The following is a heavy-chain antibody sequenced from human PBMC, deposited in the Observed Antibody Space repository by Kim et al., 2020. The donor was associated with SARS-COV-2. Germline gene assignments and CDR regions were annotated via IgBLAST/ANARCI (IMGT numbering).Heavy chain of an antibody. Sequence: GGSLRLSCAASGFTVSSNYMSWVRQAPGKGLEWVSVIYSGGSTYYADSVKGRFTISRDNSKNTLYLQMNSLRAEDTAVYYCAREFAGDYGMDVWGQGTTVTVSS. J-gene: IGHJ6*02. D-gene: IGHD3-10*01. CDR2: IYSGGST. CDR3: AREFAGDYGMDV. V-gene: IGHV3-53*01. CDR1: GFTVSSNY.